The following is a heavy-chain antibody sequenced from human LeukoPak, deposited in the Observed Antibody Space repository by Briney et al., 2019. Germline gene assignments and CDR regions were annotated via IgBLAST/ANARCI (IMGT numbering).Heavy chain of an antibody. J-gene: IGHJ4*02. CDR3: ARNDYGGNIGGSYRPRGQDY. D-gene: IGHD4-23*01. V-gene: IGHV3-66*02. CDR2: IYSDGST. CDR1: GFTVSSNY. Sequence: GGSLRLSCAASGFTVSSNYMSWVRQAPGKGLELVSVIYSDGSTYYADYVKGRFTISRDNSKNTLYLQMNSLRAEDTAVYYCARNDYGGNIGGSYRPRGQDYWGEGALVTVSS.